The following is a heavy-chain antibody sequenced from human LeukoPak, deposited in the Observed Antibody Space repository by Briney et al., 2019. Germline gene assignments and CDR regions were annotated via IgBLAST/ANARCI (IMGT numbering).Heavy chain of an antibody. CDR1: GFTFSSYS. CDR3: ADSNYWYPVDY. D-gene: IGHD4-11*01. J-gene: IGHJ4*02. Sequence: PGGSLRLSCAASGFTFSSYSMNWVRQAPGKGLEWVSSISSSSRYIYYADSVKGRFTISRDNSQNTLYLQMNSLRAEDTAVYYCADSNYWYPVDYWGQGTLVTVSS. CDR2: ISSSSRYI. V-gene: IGHV3-21*04.